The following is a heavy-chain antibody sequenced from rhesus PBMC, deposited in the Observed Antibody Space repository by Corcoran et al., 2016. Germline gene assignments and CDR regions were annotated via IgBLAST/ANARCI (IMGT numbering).Heavy chain of an antibody. V-gene: IGHV3-201*01. CDR1: VFTFVDYS. CDR3: AREGRAAGTWDYFDY. Sequence: DVQLVESGGGVVQPGGSLRLSCAASVFTFVDYSMHWVLQAPGSGLGWVSGISSGGGRTYDEGSVKSQFNISRDKAKNSLYLQRGSRRAEYTAWYYCAREGRAAGTWDYFDYWGQGVLVTVSS. J-gene: IGHJ4*01. CDR2: ISSGGGRT. D-gene: IGHD6-31*01.